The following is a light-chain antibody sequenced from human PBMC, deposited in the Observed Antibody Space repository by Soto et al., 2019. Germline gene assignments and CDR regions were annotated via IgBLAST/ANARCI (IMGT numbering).Light chain of an antibody. CDR1: RSVSSY. Sequence: EIVLTQSPATLSLSPGESATLSCRATRSVSSYLAWYQQKPGQAPRLLIYDASNRATGIPARFSGSRSGTDFTLTISSLEPEDFGVYFCHQRNKFGQGTRLEIK. V-gene: IGKV3-11*01. CDR2: DAS. CDR3: HQRNK. J-gene: IGKJ5*01.